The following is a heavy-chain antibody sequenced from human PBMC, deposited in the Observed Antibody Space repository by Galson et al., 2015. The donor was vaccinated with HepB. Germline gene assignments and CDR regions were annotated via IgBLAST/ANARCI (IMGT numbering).Heavy chain of an antibody. Sequence: SVKVSCKASGYTFSSYAISWVQQAPGQGLEWMGWISAYNGDTNYAQNLQDRVTMTTDTSTSTAYMELRILRSDDTAVYYCARDPVAVAATGIDFWGQGTLVTVSS. D-gene: IGHD6-19*01. CDR3: ARDPVAVAATGIDF. CDR1: GYTFSSYA. J-gene: IGHJ4*02. V-gene: IGHV1-18*04. CDR2: ISAYNGDT.